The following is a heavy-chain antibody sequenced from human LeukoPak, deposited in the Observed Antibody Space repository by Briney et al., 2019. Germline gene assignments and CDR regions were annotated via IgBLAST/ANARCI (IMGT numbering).Heavy chain of an antibody. CDR3: ARDGYSSGWNWFDP. CDR2: IWYDGSSK. CDR1: GFTFGSYG. Sequence: AGRSLRLSCAASGFTFGSYGMHWVRQAPGKGLEWVAVIWYDGSSKYYADSVKGRFTISRDNSKNTLYLQMNSLRAEDTAMYYCARDGYSSGWNWFDPWGQGTLVTVSS. J-gene: IGHJ5*02. D-gene: IGHD6-19*01. V-gene: IGHV3-33*01.